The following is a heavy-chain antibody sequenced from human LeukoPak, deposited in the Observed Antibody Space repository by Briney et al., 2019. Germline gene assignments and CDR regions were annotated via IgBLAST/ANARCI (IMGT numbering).Heavy chain of an antibody. J-gene: IGHJ4*02. CDR2: ISYDGSNK. Sequence: PGRSLRLSCAASGFTFSSYGMHWVRQAPGKGLEWVAVISYDGSNKYYADSVKGRFTISRDNSKNTLYLQMNSLRAEDTAVYYCAREKVPYGDYGAYYFDYWGQGTLVTVSS. D-gene: IGHD4-17*01. V-gene: IGHV3-30*03. CDR3: AREKVPYGDYGAYYFDY. CDR1: GFTFSSYG.